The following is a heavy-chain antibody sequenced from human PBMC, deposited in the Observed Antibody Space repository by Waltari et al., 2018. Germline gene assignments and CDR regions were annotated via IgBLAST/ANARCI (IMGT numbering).Heavy chain of an antibody. CDR1: AFGFGACG. D-gene: IGHD2-15*01. V-gene: IGHV3-7*01. J-gene: IGHJ3*02. Sequence: EVQLVESGGGLVQPGGSLSRSCAASAFGFGACGMPWGRQPPGKGLEWVANIKGDGSKENYVDSVKGRFSMSTDIAKNSLFLQMTSLRAEDTAVYYCARDYNYFSDSMWYDAFDIWGQGTMVTVSS. CDR2: IKGDGSKE. CDR3: ARDYNYFSDSMWYDAFDI.